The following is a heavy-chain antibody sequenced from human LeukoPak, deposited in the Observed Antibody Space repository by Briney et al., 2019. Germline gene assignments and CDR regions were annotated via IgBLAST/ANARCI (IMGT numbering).Heavy chain of an antibody. Sequence: GGSLRLSCAASGFIFTRRWMYWVRQVPEKGLVWVARINGDGSRTDYADSVKGRFTISRDNAGSTLYLQMNSLSAEDTAVYYCVRDPRGDGSSTFGYWGQGTLVTVSS. V-gene: IGHV3-74*01. D-gene: IGHD1-26*01. CDR1: GFIFTRRW. CDR2: INGDGSRT. CDR3: VRDPRGDGSSTFGY. J-gene: IGHJ4*02.